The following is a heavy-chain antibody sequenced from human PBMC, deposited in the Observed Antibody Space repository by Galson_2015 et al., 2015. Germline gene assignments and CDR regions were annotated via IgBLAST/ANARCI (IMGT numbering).Heavy chain of an antibody. CDR2: ANPTAGTA. V-gene: IGHV1-46*01. CDR1: GYTFPTYY. D-gene: IGHD1-1*01. Sequence: VKVSCKASGYTFPTYYLYWVRQAPGQGLEWMGIANPTAGTAAYAQRFQGRVTMTSDTSTNTVYMELSSLSSDDTAVYYCARGGRAGVKWYGLEDLWGQGTLVTVSS. CDR3: ARGGRAGVKWYGLEDL. J-gene: IGHJ5*02.